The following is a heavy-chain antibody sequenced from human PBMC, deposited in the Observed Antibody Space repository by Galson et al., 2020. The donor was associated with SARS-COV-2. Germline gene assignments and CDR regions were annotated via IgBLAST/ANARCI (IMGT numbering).Heavy chain of an antibody. CDR3: ARGGIAVAGPLDY. V-gene: IGHV1-46*03. CDR2: INPSGGST. J-gene: IGHJ4*02. CDR1: GYTFTSYY. D-gene: IGHD6-19*01. Sequence: GESLKISCKASGYTFTSYYMHWVRQAPGQGLEWMGIINPSGGSTSYAQKFQGRVTMTRDTSTSTVYMELSSLRSEDTAVYYCARGGIAVAGPLDYWGQGTLVTVSS.